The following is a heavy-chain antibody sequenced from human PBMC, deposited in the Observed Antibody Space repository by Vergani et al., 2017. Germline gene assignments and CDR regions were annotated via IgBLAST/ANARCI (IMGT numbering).Heavy chain of an antibody. CDR1: GGSISSYY. Sequence: QVQLQESGPGLVKPSETLSLTCTVSGGSISSYYWSWIRQPPGKGLEWIGYIYYSGSTYYNPSLKSRVTISVDTSKNQFSLKLSSVTAADTAVYYCARRAGYSYGLRYFDLWGRGTLVTVSS. CDR3: ARRAGYSYGLRYFDL. V-gene: IGHV4-59*08. CDR2: IYYSGST. D-gene: IGHD5-18*01. J-gene: IGHJ2*01.